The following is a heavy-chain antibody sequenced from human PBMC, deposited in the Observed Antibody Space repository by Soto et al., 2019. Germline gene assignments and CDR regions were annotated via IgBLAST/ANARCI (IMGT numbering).Heavy chain of an antibody. J-gene: IGHJ6*02. CDR3: ARDKGAYGMDV. CDR1: GGSISKTNW. CDR2: VYHTGST. Sequence: QVQLQESGPGLVKPWGTLSLTCAVSGGSISKTNWWSWVRQPPGKGLEWIGEVYHTGSTNSNPSLKSRVNISVDKSKNQFSLKLSSVTAADTAVYYCARDKGAYGMDVWGQGTTVTVSS. V-gene: IGHV4-4*02. D-gene: IGHD3-16*01.